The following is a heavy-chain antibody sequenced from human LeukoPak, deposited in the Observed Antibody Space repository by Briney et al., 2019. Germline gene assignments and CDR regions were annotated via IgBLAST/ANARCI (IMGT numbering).Heavy chain of an antibody. Sequence: SETLSLTCAVSGYSISSGYYWGWIRQPPGKGLEWIGSIYHSRSTYYNPSLKSRVTISVDTSKKQFSLKLSSVTAADTAVYYCAREEGIAVDSFDYWGQGTLVTVSS. J-gene: IGHJ4*02. CDR2: IYHSRST. V-gene: IGHV4-38-2*02. CDR3: AREEGIAVDSFDY. CDR1: GYSISSGYY. D-gene: IGHD6-19*01.